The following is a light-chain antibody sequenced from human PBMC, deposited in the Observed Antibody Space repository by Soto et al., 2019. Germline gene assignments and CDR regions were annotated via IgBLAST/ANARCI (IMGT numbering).Light chain of an antibody. V-gene: IGLV2-11*01. Sequence: QSALTQPRSVSGSPGQSVTISCTGTSSDVGGYNSVSWYQQHPGKAPKLMIYAVTKRPSGVPARFSGSKSGNTASLTISGLEAEDEDYYYCCSYAGTDTFVFGTGTKVTVL. CDR3: CSYAGTDTFV. J-gene: IGLJ1*01. CDR2: AVT. CDR1: SSDVGGYNS.